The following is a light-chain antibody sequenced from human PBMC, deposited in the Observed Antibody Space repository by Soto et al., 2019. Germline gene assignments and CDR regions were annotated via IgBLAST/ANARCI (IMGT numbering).Light chain of an antibody. J-gene: IGKJ1*01. Sequence: DIQMTQSPPTLSASVGDRVIVTCRASQSIGSRLAWYQQKPGRAPKLLIHKASSLQSEVPSRFSGGGSGTEFTLTISSLQPEEFATYYCQQYSTFWTFGQGTKVEIK. CDR2: KAS. CDR1: QSIGSR. V-gene: IGKV1-5*03. CDR3: QQYSTFWT.